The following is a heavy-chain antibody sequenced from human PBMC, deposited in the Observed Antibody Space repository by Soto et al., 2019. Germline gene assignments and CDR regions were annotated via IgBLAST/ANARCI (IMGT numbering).Heavy chain of an antibody. CDR3: ANEPHKSGWY. CDR2: ITSCGSEA. Sequence: GVSLRRSCGACGRSISGSAMGWVRQAPGKCLGYVSSITSCGSEAFHACSGKGRCTMSIDNFKNMVYLQMNSLRAEDTAVDYVANEPHKSGWY. CDR1: GRSISGSA. D-gene: IGHD6-25*01. J-gene: IGHJ2*01. V-gene: IGHV3-23*01.